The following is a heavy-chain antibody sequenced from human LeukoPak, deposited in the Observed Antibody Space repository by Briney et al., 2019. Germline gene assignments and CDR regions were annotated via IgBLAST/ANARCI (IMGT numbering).Heavy chain of an antibody. CDR1: GGSISSHY. CDR3: ARAYSSSSGRPFDY. J-gene: IGHJ4*02. Sequence: SETLSLTCSVSGGSISSHYWSWIRQPPGKELEWIGYIYYTGTTNYKPSLKSRVTISVDTSKNQFSLNLTSVTAADAAVYYCARAYSSSSGRPFDYWGQGTLVTVSS. D-gene: IGHD6-6*01. CDR2: IYYTGTT. V-gene: IGHV4-59*11.